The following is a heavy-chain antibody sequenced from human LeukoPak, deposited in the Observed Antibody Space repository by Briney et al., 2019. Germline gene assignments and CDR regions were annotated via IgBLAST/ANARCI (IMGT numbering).Heavy chain of an antibody. Sequence: PGGSLRLSCAASGFTFSSYWMSWVRQAPGKGLEWVANIKQDGSEKYYVDSVKGRFTISRDNAKNSLYLQMNSLRAEDTALYYCARDFWSYYDSSGTFGYWGQGTLVTVSS. CDR3: ARDFWSYYDSSGTFGY. CDR2: IKQDGSEK. V-gene: IGHV3-7*01. D-gene: IGHD3-22*01. CDR1: GFTFSSYW. J-gene: IGHJ4*02.